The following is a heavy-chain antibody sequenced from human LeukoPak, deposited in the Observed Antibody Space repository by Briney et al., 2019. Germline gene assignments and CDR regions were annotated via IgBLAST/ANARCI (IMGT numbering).Heavy chain of an antibody. D-gene: IGHD3-22*01. Sequence: PGGSLRLSCAASGFTFSSYWMSWVRQAPGKGLEWVANIKQDGSEKYYVDSVKGRFTISRDNAKNSLYMQMNSLRAEDTAVYYCARVGFYHSGRNYPDYWGQRTLLSAS. CDR1: GFTFSSYW. J-gene: IGHJ4*02. CDR2: IKQDGSEK. V-gene: IGHV3-7*01. CDR3: ARVGFYHSGRNYPDY.